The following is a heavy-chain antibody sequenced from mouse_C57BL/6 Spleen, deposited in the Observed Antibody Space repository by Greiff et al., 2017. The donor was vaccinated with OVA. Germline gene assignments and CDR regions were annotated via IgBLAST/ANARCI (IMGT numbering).Heavy chain of an antibody. D-gene: IGHD4-1*02. CDR2: IDPSDSYT. J-gene: IGHJ4*01. V-gene: IGHV1-69*01. CDR3: ARSTVPEAMDY. Sequence: VQLQQPGAELVMPGASVKLSCKASGYTFTSYWMHWVKQRPGQGLEWIGEIDPSDSYTNYTQKFKGKSTLTVDKSSSTAYMQLRSLTSEDSAVYYCARSTVPEAMDYWGQGTSVTVSS. CDR1: GYTFTSYW.